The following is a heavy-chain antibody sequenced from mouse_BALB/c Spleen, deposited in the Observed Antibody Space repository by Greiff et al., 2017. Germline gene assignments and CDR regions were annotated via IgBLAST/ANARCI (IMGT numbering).Heavy chain of an antibody. CDR2: INSNGGST. CDR3: AREAYGSSSYWYFDV. Sequence: EVKVVESGGGLVQPGGSLKLSCAASGFTFSSYGMSWVRQTPDKRLELVATINSNGGSTYYPDSVKGRFTISRDNAKNTLYLQMSSLKSEDTAMYYCAREAYGSSSYWYFDVWGAGTTVTVSS. D-gene: IGHD1-1*01. CDR1: GFTFSSYG. V-gene: IGHV5-6-3*01. J-gene: IGHJ1*01.